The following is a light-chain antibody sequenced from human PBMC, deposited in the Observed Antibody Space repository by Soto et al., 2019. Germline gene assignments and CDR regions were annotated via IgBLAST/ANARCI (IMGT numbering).Light chain of an antibody. V-gene: IGKV3-11*01. Sequence: EIVLTQSPATLSLSPGERATLSCRASESISTYLGWYQQKPGQAPRPLIYDASNRATGIPARFSGSGSGTEFTLTISSLEPEDSAVYYCQQRSIWPPITFGQGTRLEIK. CDR3: QQRSIWPPIT. CDR1: ESISTY. J-gene: IGKJ5*01. CDR2: DAS.